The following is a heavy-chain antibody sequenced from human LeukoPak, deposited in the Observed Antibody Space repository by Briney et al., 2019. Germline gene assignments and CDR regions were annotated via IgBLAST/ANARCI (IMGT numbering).Heavy chain of an antibody. J-gene: IGHJ4*02. CDR1: GFTFPNPG. CDR3: AKDAANLLYYFDY. D-gene: IGHD2-15*01. CDR2: IWDDGSDK. Sequence: RSLKLSCVCSGFTFPNPGNHWVRPGSGQGLGWVASIWDDGSDKYSADSVRGRFTISRDNSKKTLYLQLNSLRAEDTAVYYCAKDAANLLYYFDYWGQGALVTVSS. V-gene: IGHV3-30*18.